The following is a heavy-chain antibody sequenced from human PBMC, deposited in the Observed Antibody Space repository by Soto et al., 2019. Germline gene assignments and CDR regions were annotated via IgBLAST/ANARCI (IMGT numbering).Heavy chain of an antibody. CDR1: GGTFSSYA. J-gene: IGHJ4*02. D-gene: IGHD2-2*01. CDR3: ARGRGYQLLPYFDY. V-gene: IGHV1-69*01. Sequence: QVQLVQSGAEVKKPGSSVKVSCTASGGTFSSYAISWVRQAPGQGLEWMGGILPIFGTANYAQKFQGRVTITADESTSTDYMELSSLSSEETAVYYCARGRGYQLLPYFDYWGQGTLVTVSS. CDR2: ILPIFGTA.